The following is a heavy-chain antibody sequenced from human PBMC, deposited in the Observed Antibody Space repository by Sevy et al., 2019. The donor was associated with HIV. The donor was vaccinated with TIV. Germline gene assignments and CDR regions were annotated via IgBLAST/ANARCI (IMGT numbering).Heavy chain of an antibody. V-gene: IGHV3-33*01. Sequence: GGSLRLSCAASGFTFSSYGMHWVRQAPGKGLEWVAVIWYDGSNKYYADSVKGRFTISRDNSKNTLYLQMNSLRAEDTAGYYCARERRYYGSGSYSQPLYYFDYWGQGTLVTVSS. CDR1: GFTFSSYG. D-gene: IGHD3-10*01. CDR2: IWYDGSNK. J-gene: IGHJ4*02. CDR3: ARERRYYGSGSYSQPLYYFDY.